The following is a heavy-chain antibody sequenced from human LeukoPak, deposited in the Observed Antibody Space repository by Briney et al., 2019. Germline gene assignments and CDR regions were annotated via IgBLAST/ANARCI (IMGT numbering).Heavy chain of an antibody. V-gene: IGHV1-2*02. Sequence: ASVKVSCKASGYTFTGYYMHWERQAPGQGLEWMGWINPNSGGTNYAQKFQGRVTMTRDTSTSTAYMELRSLRSDDTAVYYCARDLRGRSSGSSGWYLGYWGQGTLVTVSS. CDR1: GYTFTGYY. CDR2: INPNSGGT. J-gene: IGHJ4*02. D-gene: IGHD6-19*01. CDR3: ARDLRGRSSGSSGWYLGY.